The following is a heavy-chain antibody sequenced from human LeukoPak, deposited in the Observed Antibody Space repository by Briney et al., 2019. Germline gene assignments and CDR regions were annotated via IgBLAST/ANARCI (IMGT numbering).Heavy chain of an antibody. V-gene: IGHV4-59*08. CDR1: GGSTNPYY. CDR2: ISYTGST. J-gene: IGHJ4*02. Sequence: PSETLSLTCTVSGGSTNPYYWSWIRQPPGKGLEYIGYISYTGSTNSNPSLKSRLTISVDTSKNQFSLKLRSVTAADTAVYYCARIHDFGDYAFDKWGQGTLVTVSS. D-gene: IGHD4-17*01. CDR3: ARIHDFGDYAFDK.